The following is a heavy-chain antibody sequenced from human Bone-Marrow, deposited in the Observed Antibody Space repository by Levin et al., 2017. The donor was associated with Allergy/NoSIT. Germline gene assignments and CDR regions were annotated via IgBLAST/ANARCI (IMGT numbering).Heavy chain of an antibody. CDR2: INSDGSST. V-gene: IGHV3-74*01. Sequence: GESLKISCAASGFTFSSYWMHWVRQAPGKGLVWVSRINSDGSSTSYADSVKGRFTISRDNAKNTLYLQMNSLRAEDTAVYYCSTGYSSGWYAGGVDYWGQGTLVTVSS. CDR3: STGYSSGWYAGGVDY. D-gene: IGHD6-19*01. J-gene: IGHJ4*02. CDR1: GFTFSSYW.